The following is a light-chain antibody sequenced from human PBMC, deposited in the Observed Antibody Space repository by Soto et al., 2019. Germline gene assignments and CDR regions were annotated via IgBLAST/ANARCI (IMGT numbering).Light chain of an antibody. CDR1: QSISSW. V-gene: IGKV1-5*01. Sequence: DIQMTQSPSTLSASVGDRVTITCRASQSISSWLAWYQQKPGKAPKVLIYDASTLESGVPLRFSGGGSGTEFTLTITCLQPDDFATYYCQEYTTYSRTFGQGTKVEVK. CDR3: QEYTTYSRT. J-gene: IGKJ1*01. CDR2: DAS.